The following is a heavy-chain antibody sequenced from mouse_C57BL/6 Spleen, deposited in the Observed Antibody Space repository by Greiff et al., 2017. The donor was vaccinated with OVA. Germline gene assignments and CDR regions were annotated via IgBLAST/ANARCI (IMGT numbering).Heavy chain of an antibody. CDR3: SRRYPYYFDY. V-gene: IGHV1-22*01. CDR1: RYTFTDYN. J-gene: IGHJ2*01. CDR2: INPNNGGT. D-gene: IGHD2-14*01. Sequence: VQLKESGPELVKPGASVKMSCKASRYTFTDYNMHWVKQSHGKSLEWIGYINPNNGGTSYNQKFKGKATLTVNKSSSTAYMELRSLTSEDSAVYYCSRRYPYYFDYWGQGTTLTVSS.